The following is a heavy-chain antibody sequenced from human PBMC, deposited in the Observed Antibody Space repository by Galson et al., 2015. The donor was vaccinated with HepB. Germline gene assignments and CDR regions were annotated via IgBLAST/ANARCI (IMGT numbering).Heavy chain of an antibody. V-gene: IGHV3-49*04. J-gene: IGHJ4*02. D-gene: IGHD3-22*01. Sequence: SLRLSCAASGFTFGGYAMSWVRQAPGKGLEWVGFIRSKAYGGTTEYAASVKGRFTISRDDSKSIAYLQMNSLKTEDTAVYYCTRDAAFQLSSGYYKYYFDYWGQGTLVTVSS. CDR3: TRDAAFQLSSGYYKYYFDY. CDR1: GFTFGGYA. CDR2: IRSKAYGGTT.